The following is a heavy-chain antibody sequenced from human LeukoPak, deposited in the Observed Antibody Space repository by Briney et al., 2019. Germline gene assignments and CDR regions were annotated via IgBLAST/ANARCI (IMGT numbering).Heavy chain of an antibody. J-gene: IGHJ4*02. D-gene: IGHD3-10*01. CDR3: ATPPRGSGAY. V-gene: IGHV3-7*05. CDR1: GFTFSNYW. CDR2: IKQDGSEK. Sequence: GGSLRLSCAASGFTFSNYWMTWVRQAPGKGLEWLATIKQDGSEKYYVDSVKGRFTISRDNTKNSLYLQMSSLRVEDTAVYYCATPPRGSGAYWGQGTLVTVSS.